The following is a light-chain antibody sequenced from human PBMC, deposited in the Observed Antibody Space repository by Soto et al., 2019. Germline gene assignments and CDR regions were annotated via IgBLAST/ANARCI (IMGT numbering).Light chain of an antibody. J-gene: IGKJ5*01. CDR2: GAS. Sequence: EIVMTQSPATLSVSTGERATLSCRASQSVGTNLAWYQQKPGQAPRLLIYGASTRATGNPGRFSGSGSGTEFTLTISSLQSEDFAVYYCQQYNNWPITFGQGARLEVK. V-gene: IGKV3-15*01. CDR1: QSVGTN. CDR3: QQYNNWPIT.